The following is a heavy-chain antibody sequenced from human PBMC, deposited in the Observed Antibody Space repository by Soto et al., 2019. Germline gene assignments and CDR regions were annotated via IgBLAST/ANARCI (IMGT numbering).Heavy chain of an antibody. Sequence: GGSLRLSCAASGFTFSSYSMNWVRQAPGKGLEWVSYISSSSSTIYYADSVKGRFTISRDNAKNSLYLQMNSLRAEDTAVYYCARSHPPDYGDYDFWPLGGLVAYWGQGTLVTVSS. J-gene: IGHJ4*02. CDR1: GFTFSSYS. CDR2: ISSSSSTI. CDR3: ARSHPPDYGDYDFWPLGGLVAY. V-gene: IGHV3-48*01. D-gene: IGHD4-17*01.